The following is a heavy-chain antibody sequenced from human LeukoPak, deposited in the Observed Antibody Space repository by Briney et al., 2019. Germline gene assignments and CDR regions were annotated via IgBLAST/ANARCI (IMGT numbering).Heavy chain of an antibody. Sequence: PSETLSLTCTVSGGSISSGGYYWSWIRQPPGKGLEWIGYIYHSGSTYYNPSLKSRVTISVDRSKNQFSLKLSSVTAADTAVYYCARGPFGENDPFDYWGQGTLVTVSS. D-gene: IGHD3-10*01. CDR1: GGSISSGGYY. CDR3: ARGPFGENDPFDY. V-gene: IGHV4-30-2*01. J-gene: IGHJ4*02. CDR2: IYHSGST.